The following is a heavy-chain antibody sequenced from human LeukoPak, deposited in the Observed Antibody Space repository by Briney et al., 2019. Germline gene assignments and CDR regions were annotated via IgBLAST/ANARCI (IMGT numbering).Heavy chain of an antibody. Sequence: QPGGSLRLSCAASGFTFDDYAMHWVRQAPGKGLEWVSGISWNSGSIGYADSVKGRFTISRDNAKNSLYLQMNSLRAEDTAVYYCARESPPDFWSGYFDYWGQGTLVTVSS. J-gene: IGHJ4*02. CDR1: GFTFDDYA. CDR2: ISWNSGSI. V-gene: IGHV3-9*01. CDR3: ARESPPDFWSGYFDY. D-gene: IGHD3-3*01.